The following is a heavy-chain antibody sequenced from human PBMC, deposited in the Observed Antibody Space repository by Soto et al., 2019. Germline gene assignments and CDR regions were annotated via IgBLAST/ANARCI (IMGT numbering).Heavy chain of an antibody. CDR1: GYTFTSYY. Sequence: GASVKVSCKASGYTFTSYYMHWVRQAPGRGLEWLGIINPSGGSTSYAQKFQGRVTMTRDTSTSTVYMELSSLRSEDTAVYYCARVPRNYGSSGYYYMAFSVWGQGTTVTGSS. V-gene: IGHV1-46*01. CDR2: INPSGGST. J-gene: IGHJ6*02. D-gene: IGHD3-22*01. CDR3: ARVPRNYGSSGYYYMAFSV.